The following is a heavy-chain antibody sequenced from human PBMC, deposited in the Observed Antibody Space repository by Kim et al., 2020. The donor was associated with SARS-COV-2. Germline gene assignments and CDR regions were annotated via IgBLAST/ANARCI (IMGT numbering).Heavy chain of an antibody. CDR2: ITKGRDVI. D-gene: IGHD3-16*01. CDR3: VIDRMGGACGI. CDR1: GFTFSAYD. V-gene: IGHV3-48*02. J-gene: IGHJ3*02. Sequence: GGSLRLSCATSGFTFSAYDMNWVRQVPGKGLEWLSFITKGRDVIYYADSVKGRFTTSRDNAKNSLHLQMNRLKDDDTAIYHCVIDRMGGACGICGQGKLVTVSS.